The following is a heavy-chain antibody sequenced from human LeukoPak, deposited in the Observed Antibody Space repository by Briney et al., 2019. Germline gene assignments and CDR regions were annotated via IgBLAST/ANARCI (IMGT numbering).Heavy chain of an antibody. V-gene: IGHV4-59*01. CDR2: IYYSGST. CDR1: GGSISSYY. CDR3: ARVDGYSVFDY. J-gene: IGHJ4*02. Sequence: SETLSLTCTDSGGSISSYYWSWIRQPPGKGLEWIGYIYYSGSTNYNPSLKSRATISVDTSKNQFSLKLSSVTAADTAVYYCARVDGYSVFDYWGQGTLVTVSS. D-gene: IGHD5-24*01.